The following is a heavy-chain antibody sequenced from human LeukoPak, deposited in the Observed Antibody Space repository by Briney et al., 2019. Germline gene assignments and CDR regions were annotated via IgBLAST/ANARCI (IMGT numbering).Heavy chain of an antibody. CDR3: ARQGQLSYFDY. D-gene: IGHD5-18*01. CDR2: IWYDGSNK. V-gene: IGHV3-33*01. CDR1: GFTFSNYG. Sequence: SGGSLRLSCAASGFTFSNYGMHWVRQAPGKGLEWVAVIWYDGSNKYYADSVRGRFTISRDNSKNTLYLQLNSLRAENTAVYDCARQGQLSYFDYWGQGTLVTVSS. J-gene: IGHJ4*02.